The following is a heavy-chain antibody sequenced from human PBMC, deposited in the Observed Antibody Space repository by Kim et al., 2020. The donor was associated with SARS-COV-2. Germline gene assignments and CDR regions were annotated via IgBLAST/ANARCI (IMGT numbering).Heavy chain of an antibody. Sequence: SGPTLVNPPQTLTLTCTFSGFSLSTSGVGVGWIRQPPGKALEWLALIYWDDDKRYSPSLKSRLTITKDTSINQVVLTMTNMDPVDTATFYCAHRRSCSSTNFYLIFDYWGQGTLVTVSS. CDR2: IYWDDDK. V-gene: IGHV2-5*02. CDR1: GFSLSTSGVG. CDR3: AHRRSCSSTNFYLIFDY. J-gene: IGHJ4*02. D-gene: IGHD2-2*01.